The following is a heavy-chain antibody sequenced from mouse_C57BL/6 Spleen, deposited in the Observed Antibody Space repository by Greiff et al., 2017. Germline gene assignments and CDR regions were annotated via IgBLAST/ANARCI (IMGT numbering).Heavy chain of an antibody. CDR3: ARDYSNYVDAMDY. J-gene: IGHJ4*01. D-gene: IGHD2-5*01. CDR1: GFTFSDYG. Sequence: DVHLVESGGGLVKPGGSLKLSCAASGFTFSDYGMHWVRQAPEKGLEWVAYISSGSSTIYYADTVKGRFTISRDNAKNTLFLQMTSLRSDDTAMYYCARDYSNYVDAMDYWGQGTSVTVSS. V-gene: IGHV5-17*01. CDR2: ISSGSSTI.